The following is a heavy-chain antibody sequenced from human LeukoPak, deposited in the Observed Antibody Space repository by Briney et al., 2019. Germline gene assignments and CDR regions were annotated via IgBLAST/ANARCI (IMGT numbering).Heavy chain of an antibody. CDR1: GGTFSSYA. CDR2: IIPIFGTA. J-gene: IGHJ5*02. Sequence: SVKVSCKASGGTFSSYAISWVRQAPGQGLEWMGGIIPIFGTANYAQKFQGRVTMTRDTSTSTVYMELSSLRSEDTAVYYCAPSSGYYNWFDPWGQGTLVTVSS. D-gene: IGHD3-22*01. V-gene: IGHV1-69*05. CDR3: APSSGYYNWFDP.